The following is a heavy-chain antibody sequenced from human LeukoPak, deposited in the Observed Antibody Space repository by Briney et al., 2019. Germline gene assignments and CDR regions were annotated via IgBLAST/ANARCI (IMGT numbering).Heavy chain of an antibody. V-gene: IGHV1-69*05. CDR1: GGTFSSYA. J-gene: IGHJ4*02. Sequence: GSSVKVSCKASGGTFSSYAISWVRQAPGQGLEWMGGIIPIFGTANYAQKFQGRVTITTDESTSTAYMELSSLRSEDTAVYYCARGPLIAVAGSWVGYWGQGTLVTVSS. CDR3: ARGPLIAVAGSWVGY. D-gene: IGHD6-19*01. CDR2: IIPIFGTA.